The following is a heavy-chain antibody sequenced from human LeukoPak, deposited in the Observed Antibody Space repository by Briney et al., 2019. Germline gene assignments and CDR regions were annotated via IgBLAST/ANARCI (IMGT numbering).Heavy chain of an antibody. CDR1: GFTFSSYA. D-gene: IGHD3-3*01. J-gene: IGHJ4*02. CDR3: ARVQYDFWSGFDYFDY. V-gene: IGHV3-7*01. Sequence: GGSLRLSCAASGFTFSSYAMHWVRQAPGKGLEWVANIKQDGSEKYYVDSVKGRFTISRDNAKNSLYLQMNSLRAEDTAVYYCARVQYDFWSGFDYFDYWGQGTLVTVSS. CDR2: IKQDGSEK.